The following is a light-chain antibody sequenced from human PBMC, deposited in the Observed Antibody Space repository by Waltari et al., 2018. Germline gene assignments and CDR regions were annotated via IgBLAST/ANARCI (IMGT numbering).Light chain of an antibody. CDR3: QQPPGT. CDR1: RDIRNY. V-gene: IGKV1-9*01. CDR2: AAS. Sequence: DIQLTQSPSFLSASVGDRVTFTCRASRDIRNYLAWYQQKSGKAPKLLIFAASTLQSGVPSRCSGSGSGTEFTLTISSLQPEDLATYYCQQPPGTFGGGTKVEIK. J-gene: IGKJ4*01.